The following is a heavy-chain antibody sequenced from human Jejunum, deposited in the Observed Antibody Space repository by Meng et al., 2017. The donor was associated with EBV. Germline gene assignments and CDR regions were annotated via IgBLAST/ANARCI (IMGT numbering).Heavy chain of an antibody. V-gene: IGHV2-5*02. D-gene: IGHD1-26*01. CDR1: GFSLTTNGVG. CDR3: AHKGSGSYPLNY. J-gene: IGHJ4*02. CDR2: IYWDDSR. Sequence: QITLEESCPSLVKPSKALTRTCTFSGFSLTTNGVGVGWIRQPPGKALEWLAVIYWDDSRLYSPSLNSRLTITKDTSKSQVVLTMTDMDPVDTATYYCAHKGSGSYPLNYWGQGTLVTVSS.